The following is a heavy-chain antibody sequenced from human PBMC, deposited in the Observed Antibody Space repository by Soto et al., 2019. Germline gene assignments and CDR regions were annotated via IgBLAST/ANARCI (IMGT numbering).Heavy chain of an antibody. D-gene: IGHD1-1*01. Sequence: QVHLVQSGAEVKKPGASVKVSCKGSGYTFTSYGITWVRQAPGQGLEWMGWISAHNGNTDYAQELQGGVTVTRDTSTSTAYMVLRRLRSDDTAVYYCARGRYGDYWGQGALVTVSS. V-gene: IGHV1-18*01. J-gene: IGHJ4*02. CDR3: ARGRYGDY. CDR2: ISAHNGNT. CDR1: GYTFTSYG.